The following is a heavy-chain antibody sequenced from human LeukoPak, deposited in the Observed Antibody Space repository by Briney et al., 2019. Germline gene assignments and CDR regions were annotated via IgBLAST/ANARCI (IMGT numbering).Heavy chain of an antibody. CDR1: GSTFSDYY. CDR2: ISNSGSTI. CDR3: AKDVGYSYGLRY. J-gene: IGHJ4*02. Sequence: GGSLRLSCAASGSTFSDYYMSWIRQAPGKGLEWVSYISNSGSTIYYAESVKGRFTISRDNAKNSLYLQMNSLRAEDTALYYCAKDVGYSYGLRYWGQGTLVTVSS. V-gene: IGHV3-11*01. D-gene: IGHD5-18*01.